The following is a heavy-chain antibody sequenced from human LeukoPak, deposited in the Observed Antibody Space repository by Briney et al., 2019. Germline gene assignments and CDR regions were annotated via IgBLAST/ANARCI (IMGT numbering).Heavy chain of an antibody. CDR2: ISSSSSTI. CDR3: ARVLSDYYYDLFDY. J-gene: IGHJ4*02. CDR1: GFTFSSYS. D-gene: IGHD3-22*01. V-gene: IGHV3-48*01. Sequence: GGSLRLSCAATGFTFSSYSMNWVRQAPGKGLEWVSYISSSSSTIYYADSVKGRFTISRDKAKNSLYLQMNSLRAEDTAVYYCARVLSDYYYDLFDYWGQGTLVTVSS.